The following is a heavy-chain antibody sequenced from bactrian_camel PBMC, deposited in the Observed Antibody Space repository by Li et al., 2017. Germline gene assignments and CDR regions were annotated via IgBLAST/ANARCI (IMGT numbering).Heavy chain of an antibody. Sequence: HVQLVESGGGTVQAGGSLRLSCVASGDTYMYNGVAWFRQGPGKEREGVAAIYKSGPTCYDDSVKGRFTISRDHEKNTLYLQMNSLKPEDSAMYYCAADQGEWCRTARWSDDKWYNFWGQGTQVTVS. V-gene: IGHV3S55*01. CDR3: AADQGEWCRTARWSDDKWYNF. CDR2: IYKSGPT. D-gene: IGHD4*01. J-gene: IGHJ4*01. CDR1: GDTYMYNG.